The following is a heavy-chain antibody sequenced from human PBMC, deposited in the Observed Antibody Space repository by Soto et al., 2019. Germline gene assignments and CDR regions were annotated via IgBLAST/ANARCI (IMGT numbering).Heavy chain of an antibody. CDR1: GGSSSSYY. CDR2: IYYSGST. J-gene: IGHJ6*03. CDR3: ARQPRYCSSTSCYYYYYMDV. V-gene: IGHV4-59*08. D-gene: IGHD2-2*01. Sequence: SETLSLTCTVSGGSSSSYYWSWIRQPPGKGLEWIGYIYYSGSTNYNPSLKSRVTISVDTSKNQFSLKLSSVTAADTAVYYCARQPRYCSSTSCYYYYYMDVWGKGTTVTVSS.